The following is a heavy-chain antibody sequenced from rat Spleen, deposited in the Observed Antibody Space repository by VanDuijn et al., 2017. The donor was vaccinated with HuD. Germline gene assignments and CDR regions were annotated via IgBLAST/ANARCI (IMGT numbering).Heavy chain of an antibody. V-gene: IGHV5-17*01. CDR2: IVYDGSRI. CDR3: TRDQRNWENVMDA. J-gene: IGHJ4*01. Sequence: EVQLVESGGDLIQPGRSLKLSCAVSGFTFSDYAMAWVRQAPKKGLEWVATIVYDGSRIYYRDSVKGRFTISRDNAKGTLYLQMNSLQTEDTAIYYCTRDQRNWENVMDAWGQGASVTVSS. CDR1: GFTFSDYA. D-gene: IGHD5-1*01.